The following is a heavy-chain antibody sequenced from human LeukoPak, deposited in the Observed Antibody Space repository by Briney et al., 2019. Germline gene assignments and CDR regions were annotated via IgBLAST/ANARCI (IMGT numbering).Heavy chain of an antibody. D-gene: IGHD3-16*01. CDR2: ISYDGRNR. J-gene: IGHJ4*02. V-gene: IGHV3-30*04. Sequence: PGGSLRLSCAVSGFTFMNYAMHWVRQAPGKGPQWVAVISYDGRNRYYTDSVRGRFTISRDNSNNTLFLHMNSPGAEDTAVYFCVRDLIDAWGASPPTDYWGQGTLVTVSS. CDR1: GFTFMNYA. CDR3: VRDLIDAWGASPPTDY.